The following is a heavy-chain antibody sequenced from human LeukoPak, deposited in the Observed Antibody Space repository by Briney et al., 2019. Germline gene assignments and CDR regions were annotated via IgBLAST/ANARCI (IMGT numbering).Heavy chain of an antibody. CDR2: ISSNSYAS. V-gene: IGHV3-48*04. D-gene: IGHD6-13*01. Sequence: GGSLRLSCAASGFTFSSFSMNWVRQAPGKGLEWVSYISSNSYASFYADSVKGRFTISRDTAQNSLYLQMNSLRAEDTAVYYCARGADSNNWYADRPFDISGQGTMVTVSS. CDR1: GFTFSSFS. J-gene: IGHJ3*02. CDR3: ARGADSNNWYADRPFDI.